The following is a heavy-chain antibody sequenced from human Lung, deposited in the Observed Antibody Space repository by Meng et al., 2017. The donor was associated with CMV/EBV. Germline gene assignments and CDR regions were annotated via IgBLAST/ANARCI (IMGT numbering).Heavy chain of an antibody. CDR3: ARGRYCSSTSCYAGRPFDY. J-gene: IGHJ4*02. V-gene: IGHV4-34*01. Sequence: LSCAVYGGSFSGYYWSWIRQPPGKGLEWIGEINHSGSTNYNPSLKSRVTISVDTSKNQFSLKLSSVTAADTAVYYCARGRYCSSTSCYAGRPFDYXGQGXLVTVSS. CDR2: INHSGST. D-gene: IGHD2-2*01. CDR1: GGSFSGYY.